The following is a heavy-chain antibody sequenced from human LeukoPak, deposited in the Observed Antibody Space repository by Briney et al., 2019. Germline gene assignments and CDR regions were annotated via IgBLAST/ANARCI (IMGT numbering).Heavy chain of an antibody. D-gene: IGHD6-13*01. CDR1: GFTFDDYA. Sequence: GRSLRLSCAASGFTFDDYAMHWVRQAPGKGLEWVSGISWNSGSIGYADSVQGRFTISRDNAKNSLYLQMNSLRAEDTALYYCAEELQQLATYYYGMDVWGQGTTVTVSS. CDR3: AEELQQLATYYYGMDV. CDR2: ISWNSGSI. J-gene: IGHJ6*02. V-gene: IGHV3-9*01.